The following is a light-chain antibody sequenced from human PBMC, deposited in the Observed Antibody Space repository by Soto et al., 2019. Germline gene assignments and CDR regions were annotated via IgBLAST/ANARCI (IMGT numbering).Light chain of an antibody. CDR3: QQRSNWPRT. CDR2: DAS. J-gene: IGKJ1*01. Sequence: EIVLTQSPATLSLSPGERATLSCRASQSVSSYLAWYQQKPGQAPRLLIYDASNRATGIPARFSGSGSGTDFTFTISSLEPEDFAAYYCQQRSNWPRTFGQGTKVDIK. CDR1: QSVSSY. V-gene: IGKV3-11*01.